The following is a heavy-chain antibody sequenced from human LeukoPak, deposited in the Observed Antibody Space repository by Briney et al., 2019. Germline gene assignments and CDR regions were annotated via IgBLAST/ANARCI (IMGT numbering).Heavy chain of an antibody. CDR2: IYYSGST. CDR1: GGSISSYY. V-gene: IGHV4-59*08. D-gene: IGHD3-3*01. Sequence: PSETLSLTCTVSGGSISSYYWSWIRQPPGKGLEWIGYIYYSGSTNYNPSLKSRVTISVDTSKNQFSLKLSSVTAADTAVYYCASAPNYDFWSGLSGRAYYYYYGMDVWGQGTTVTVSS. J-gene: IGHJ6*02. CDR3: ASAPNYDFWSGLSGRAYYYYYGMDV.